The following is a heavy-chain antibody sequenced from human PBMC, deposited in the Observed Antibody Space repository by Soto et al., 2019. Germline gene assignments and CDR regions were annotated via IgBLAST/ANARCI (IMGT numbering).Heavy chain of an antibody. Sequence: PSETLSLTCTVAGGSISSYYWSWIRQPPGKGLEWIGYIYYSGSTNYNPSLKSRVTISVDTSKNQFSLKLSSVTAADTAVYYCARDPDQGAFDYWGQGTLVTVSS. CDR3: ARDPDQGAFDY. D-gene: IGHD1-26*01. J-gene: IGHJ4*02. CDR1: GGSISSYY. CDR2: IYYSGST. V-gene: IGHV4-59*01.